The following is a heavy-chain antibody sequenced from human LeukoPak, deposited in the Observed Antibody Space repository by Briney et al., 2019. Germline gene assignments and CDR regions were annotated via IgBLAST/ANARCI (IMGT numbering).Heavy chain of an antibody. D-gene: IGHD6-19*01. Sequence: SETLSLTCTVSGGSISSGGYYWSWIRQHPGKGLEWIGYIYYSGSTYYNPSLKSRVTISVDTSKDQFSLKLSSVTAADTAVYYCARSGWLLAFDIWGQGTMVTVSS. J-gene: IGHJ3*02. V-gene: IGHV4-31*03. CDR2: IYYSGST. CDR3: ARSGWLLAFDI. CDR1: GGSISSGGYY.